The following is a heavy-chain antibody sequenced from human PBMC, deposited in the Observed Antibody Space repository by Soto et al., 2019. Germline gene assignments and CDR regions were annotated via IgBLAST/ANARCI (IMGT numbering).Heavy chain of an antibody. Sequence: GGSLRLSCAASGFVFRNYAMHWVRQAPGKGLEWVAVISYDGSNKYYADSVKGRFTISRDNSKNTLYLEMNNLRAEDTAVYYCAREEYGKYYFDYWGQGTLVTVSS. CDR1: GFVFRNYA. CDR2: ISYDGSNK. J-gene: IGHJ4*02. CDR3: AREEYGKYYFDY. V-gene: IGHV3-30-3*01. D-gene: IGHD4-17*01.